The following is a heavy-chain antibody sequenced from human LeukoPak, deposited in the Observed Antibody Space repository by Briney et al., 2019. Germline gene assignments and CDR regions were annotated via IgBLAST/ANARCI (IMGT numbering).Heavy chain of an antibody. Sequence: SETLSLICTVSGGSISSYYWSWIRQPPGKGLEWIGYIYYSGSTNYNPSLKRRVTISVAKSKNQFSLKLSSVTAADTAVYSCARVVNTGYSSGWGYYFDYWGQGTLVTVSS. V-gene: IGHV4-59*08. CDR3: ARVVNTGYSSGWGYYFDY. J-gene: IGHJ4*02. CDR2: IYYSGST. D-gene: IGHD6-19*01. CDR1: GGSISSYY.